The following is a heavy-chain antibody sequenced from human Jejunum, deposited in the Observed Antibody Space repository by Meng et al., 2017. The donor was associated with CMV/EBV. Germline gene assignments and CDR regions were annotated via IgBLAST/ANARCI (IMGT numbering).Heavy chain of an antibody. V-gene: IGHV1-69*05. CDR1: GDTVTNYA. D-gene: IGHD3-22*01. CDR2: NIPLFATT. Sequence: KVSCKASGDTVTNYAINWVRQAPGQGLEWMGGNIPLFATTYYAQRFQDRLTITTDKSTSTAYMELNSLRVEDTAVYYCARGRLYSSGPFGQGTLVTVSS. CDR3: ARGRLYSSGP. J-gene: IGHJ5*02.